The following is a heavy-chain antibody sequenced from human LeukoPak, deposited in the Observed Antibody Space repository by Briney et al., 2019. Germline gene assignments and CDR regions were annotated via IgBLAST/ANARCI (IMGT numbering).Heavy chain of an antibody. CDR2: TNSDGSNT. Sequence: GGSLGLLSAVSGFILRLYYAQGVPQAPGKGLVWVSRTNSDGSNTEYADSVKGRFTISRDSAKNTLYLQMNSLRAEDTAVYYCARVGLTMLRTDAFDIWGQGTMVTVSS. D-gene: IGHD3-10*01. CDR1: GFILRLY. V-gene: IGHV3-74*03. CDR3: ARVGLTMLRTDAFDI. J-gene: IGHJ3*02.